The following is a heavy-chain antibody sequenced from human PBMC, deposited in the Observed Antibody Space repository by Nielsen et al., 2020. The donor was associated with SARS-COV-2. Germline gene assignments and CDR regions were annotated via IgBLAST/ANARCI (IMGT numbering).Heavy chain of an antibody. CDR3: ARESSSSAYYYYYYYMDV. V-gene: IGHV3-30-3*01. J-gene: IGHJ6*03. CDR1: GFTFSSYA. CDR2: ISYDGSNK. Sequence: GESLEISCAASGFTFSSYAMHWVRQAPGKGLEWVAVISYDGSNKYYADSVKGRFTISRDNSKNTLYLQMNSLRAEDTAVYYCARESSSSAYYYYYYYMDVWGKGTTVTVSS. D-gene: IGHD6-6*01.